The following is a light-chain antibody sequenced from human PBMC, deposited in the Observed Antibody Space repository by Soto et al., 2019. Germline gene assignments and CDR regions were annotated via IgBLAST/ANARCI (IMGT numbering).Light chain of an antibody. CDR3: QQSYSTPRT. CDR1: QSIVSY. V-gene: IGKV1-39*01. CDR2: TAS. Sequence: DIQMTQSPSSLSVSVGDRVTITCRASQSIVSYLNWYQQKLGKAPKLLIYTASNLQRGVPSRFSGSRSATYFTLTISNLQPEDFATYYFQQSYSTPRTFGQGTKLEIK. J-gene: IGKJ2*02.